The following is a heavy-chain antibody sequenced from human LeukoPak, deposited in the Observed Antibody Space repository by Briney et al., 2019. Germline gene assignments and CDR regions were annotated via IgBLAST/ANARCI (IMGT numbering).Heavy chain of an antibody. CDR3: ARGKNYYDSSGYYSHLFGY. CDR2: INHSGST. V-gene: IGHV4-34*01. CDR1: GGSFSGYY. D-gene: IGHD3-22*01. Sequence: PSETLSLTCAVYGGSFSGYYWSWIRQPPGEGLEWIGEINHSGSTNYNPSLKSRVTISVDTSKNQFSLKLSSVTAADTAVYYCARGKNYYDSSGYYSHLFGYWGQGTLVTVSS. J-gene: IGHJ4*02.